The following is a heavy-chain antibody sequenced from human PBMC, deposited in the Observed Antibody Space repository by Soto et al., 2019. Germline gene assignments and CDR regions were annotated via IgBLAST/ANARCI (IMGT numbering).Heavy chain of an antibody. CDR2: ISSSSSDT. CDR1: GFPFSDYY. D-gene: IGHD3-9*01. V-gene: IGHV3-11*05. CDR3: ARRSPTGYYNY. Sequence: QVQLVESGGDLVKPGGSLRLSCAASGFPFSDYYMSWIRQAPGKGLEWVSSISSSSSDTNYAQSVKGRFTIYRDNAKNLINLQMNSLSAEDTAVYYCARRSPTGYYNYWGQGTLVTVSA. J-gene: IGHJ4*02.